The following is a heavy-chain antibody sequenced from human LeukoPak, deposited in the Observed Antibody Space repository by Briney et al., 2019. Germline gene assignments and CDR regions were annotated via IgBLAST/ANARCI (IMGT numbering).Heavy chain of an antibody. V-gene: IGHV4-39*07. Sequence: SETLSLTCTVSGGSISSSTYYWGWIRQPPGKGLEWIGSMYYSGNIYYNPSLKSRVTISVDTSKNQFSLKLSTVTAADTAVYYCARDSFYDPWGRRSTWWGFDYWGQGTLVTVSS. CDR3: ARDSFYDPWGRRSTWWGFDY. D-gene: IGHD2-15*01. J-gene: IGHJ4*02. CDR2: MYYSGNI. CDR1: GGSISSSTYY.